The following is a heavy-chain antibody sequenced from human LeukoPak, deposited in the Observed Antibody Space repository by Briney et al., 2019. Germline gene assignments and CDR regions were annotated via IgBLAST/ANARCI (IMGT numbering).Heavy chain of an antibody. CDR3: ARDSGFCSSRSCSLGY. J-gene: IGHJ4*02. CDR1: GFTLSIYT. CDR2: ISSSSSYI. D-gene: IGHD2-15*01. V-gene: IGHV3-21*01. Sequence: PGGSLRLSCAASGFTLSIYTMNWVRQAPGKGLEWVSSISSSSSYIYYADSVKGRFTISRDNAKNSLYLQMNSLRAEDTAVYYYARDSGFCSSRSCSLGYWGQGTLVTVSS.